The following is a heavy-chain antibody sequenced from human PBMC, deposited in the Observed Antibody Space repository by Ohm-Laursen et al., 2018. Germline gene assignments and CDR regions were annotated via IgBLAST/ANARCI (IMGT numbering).Heavy chain of an antibody. CDR3: ARDLLYYYDSSGYFDAFDI. CDR2: MNPNSGNT. D-gene: IGHD3-22*01. Sequence: ASVKVSCNASGYTFTSYDINWVRQATGQGLEWMGWMNPNSGNTGYAQKFQGRVTMTRNTSISTAYMELSSLRSEDTAVYYCARDLLYYYDSSGYFDAFDIWGQGTMVTVSS. V-gene: IGHV1-8*01. J-gene: IGHJ3*02. CDR1: GYTFTSYD.